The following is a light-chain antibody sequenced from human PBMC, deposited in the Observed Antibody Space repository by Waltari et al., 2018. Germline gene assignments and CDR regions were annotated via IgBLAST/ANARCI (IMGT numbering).Light chain of an antibody. J-gene: IGKJ2*01. V-gene: IGKV1-5*03. CDR1: QRVGDR. CDR3: QHYESYPVT. Sequence: DIQMNQSPSTLSASVGDRVTITFRASQRVGDRLAWYQQKPGKAPKVLIYRATGLESGVPSRFSGSGSGTEFTLSISSLQPDDFAIYYCQHYESYPVTFGQGTKLEI. CDR2: RAT.